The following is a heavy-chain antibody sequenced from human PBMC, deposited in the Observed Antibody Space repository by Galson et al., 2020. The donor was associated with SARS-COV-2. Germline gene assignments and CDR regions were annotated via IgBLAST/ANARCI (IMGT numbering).Heavy chain of an antibody. CDR3: ARELGGSYSLDY. J-gene: IGHJ4*02. D-gene: IGHD1-26*01. V-gene: IGHV3-11*04. CDR1: GFTFSDYF. Sequence: GESLKISCAASGFTFSDYFMSWIRQAPGKGLEWIAYIGSSGNTIHYTDSVRGRFTISRDNSKNTLYLQMNSLRAEDTAVYYCARELGGSYSLDYWGQGTLVTVSS. CDR2: IGSSGNTI.